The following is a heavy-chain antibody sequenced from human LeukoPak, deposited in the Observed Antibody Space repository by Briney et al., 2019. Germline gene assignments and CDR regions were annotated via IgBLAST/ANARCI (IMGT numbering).Heavy chain of an antibody. D-gene: IGHD3-10*01. Sequence: ASVKVSCKASGHIFTGYYMHWVRQAPGQGLQWMGRINPNSGGTNYAQNFQGRVTMTRDSSISTAFMELSRLISDDTGVYYCARGSGSYWDFDFWGQGSLVTVSS. CDR3: ARGSGSYWDFDF. J-gene: IGHJ4*02. CDR2: INPNSGGT. V-gene: IGHV1-2*05. CDR1: GHIFTGYY.